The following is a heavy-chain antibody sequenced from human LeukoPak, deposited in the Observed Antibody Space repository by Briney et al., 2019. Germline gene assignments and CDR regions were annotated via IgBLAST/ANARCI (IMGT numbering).Heavy chain of an antibody. J-gene: IGHJ3*02. CDR3: ARDILEWFYRGDAFDI. D-gene: IGHD3-3*01. CDR1: GFTFSNYG. Sequence: GGSLRLSCATSGFTFSNYGVHWVRQAPGKGLEWVAFISYDGSNKYYVDSVKGRFTISRDNSKNTLYLQMNSLRAEDTAVYYCARDILEWFYRGDAFDIWGQGTMVTVSS. CDR2: ISYDGSNK. V-gene: IGHV3-30*03.